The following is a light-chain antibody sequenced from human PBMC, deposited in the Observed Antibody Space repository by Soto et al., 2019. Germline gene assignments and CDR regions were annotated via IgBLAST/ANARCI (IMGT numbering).Light chain of an antibody. CDR2: GAS. CDR1: RTISSY. CDR3: QENYSSPRT. J-gene: IGKJ2*02. V-gene: IGKV1-39*01. Sequence: EIQMTQSPSSMSASVGDRVTITCRASRTISSYLIWYQQKPGKAPQLLIYGASTLQSGVSSRFSGSGFGTDFTLAITNLLPEDFATYYGQENYSSPRTFGQGTKIDIK.